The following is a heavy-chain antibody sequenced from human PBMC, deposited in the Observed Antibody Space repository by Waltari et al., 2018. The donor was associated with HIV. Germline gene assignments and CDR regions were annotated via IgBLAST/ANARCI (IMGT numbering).Heavy chain of an antibody. V-gene: IGHV1-2*02. D-gene: IGHD3-10*01. CDR3: ARGGPRNYYYYGWEV. CDR2: INPNSGGT. Sequence: QVQLVQSGAEVKKPGASVKVSCKASGYTLTDYYLHWVRQAPGQGLDYVGWINPNSGGTNSAQKFYGRVTMTRDTSVKIAYMELGGLTADDTAVYYCARGGPRNYYYYGWEVWGQGTTVTVSS. J-gene: IGHJ6*02. CDR1: GYTLTDYY.